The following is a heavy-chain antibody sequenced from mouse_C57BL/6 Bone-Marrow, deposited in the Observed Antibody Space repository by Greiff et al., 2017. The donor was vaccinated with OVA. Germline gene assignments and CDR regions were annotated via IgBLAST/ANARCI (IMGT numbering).Heavy chain of an antibody. CDR1: GFTFSSYT. V-gene: IGHV5-9*01. J-gene: IGHJ2*01. Sequence: EVQLVESGGGLVKPGGSLKLSCAASGFTFSSYTMSWVRQTPEERLEWVATISGGGGNTYYPDSVKGRFTISSDNAKNTLYLQMSSLRSEDTALYYCARRTSPFYYYGSSPFDYWGQGTTLTVSS. CDR3: ARRTSPFYYYGSSPFDY. CDR2: ISGGGGNT. D-gene: IGHD1-1*01.